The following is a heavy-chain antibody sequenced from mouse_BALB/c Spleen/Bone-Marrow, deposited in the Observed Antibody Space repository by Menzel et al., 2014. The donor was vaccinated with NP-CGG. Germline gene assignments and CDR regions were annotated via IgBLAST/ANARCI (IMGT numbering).Heavy chain of an antibody. Sequence: EVKLMESGGGLVQPGGSRKLSCAASGFTFXSFGMHWVRQAPERGLEWVAYISSGSSTIFYADTVKGRFTIPRDNPKNTLFLQMTSLRSEDTAMYYCARGGNWEDFDYWGQGTTLTVSS. D-gene: IGHD4-1*01. V-gene: IGHV5-17*02. CDR2: ISSGSSTI. CDR3: ARGGNWEDFDY. J-gene: IGHJ2*01. CDR1: GFTFXSFG.